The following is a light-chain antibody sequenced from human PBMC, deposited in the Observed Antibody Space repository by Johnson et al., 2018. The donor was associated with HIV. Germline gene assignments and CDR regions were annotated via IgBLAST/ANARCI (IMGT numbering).Light chain of an antibody. CDR1: SSNIGNNY. V-gene: IGLV1-51*01. CDR3: GTWDNSLIPVYV. Sequence: QSVLTQPPSVSAAPGQKVTISCSGNSSNIGNNYISWYQQLPGTAPKLLIYDNDKRPLGIPDRFSGSKSGTSATLGITGLQTGEEADYYCGTWDNSLIPVYVFGTATRVSVL. J-gene: IGLJ1*01. CDR2: DND.